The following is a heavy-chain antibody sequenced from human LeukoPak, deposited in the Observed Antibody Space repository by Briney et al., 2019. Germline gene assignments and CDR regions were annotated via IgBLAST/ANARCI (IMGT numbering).Heavy chain of an antibody. CDR1: GFTFSTYS. CDR2: ISYDGNNK. D-gene: IGHD3-22*01. V-gene: IGHV3-30-3*01. J-gene: IGHJ4*01. Sequence: GGSLRLSCAASGFTFSTYSIHWVRRAPGKGLEWVAIISYDGNNKFYADSVKGRFTISRDNSKNTLFLQMNSLRAEDTALYYCARGLYSSASFLDYWGQGALVTVSS. CDR3: ARGLYSSASFLDY.